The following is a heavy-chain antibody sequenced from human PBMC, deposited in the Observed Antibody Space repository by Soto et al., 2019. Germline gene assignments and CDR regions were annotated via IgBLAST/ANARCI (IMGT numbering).Heavy chain of an antibody. Sequence: QVQLQESGPGLVKPSHTLSLTCTVSGGSISTGGYYWSWIRQHPGRGLEWMGYIYHSGMTFSNPSLQSRVAISIDTSKNKLALMLSSVTAADTAVYFWATVRRELHDAFDIWGQGTMVSVSS. CDR1: GGSISTGGYY. CDR3: ATVRRELHDAFDI. D-gene: IGHD1-7*01. J-gene: IGHJ3*02. V-gene: IGHV4-31*03. CDR2: IYHSGMT.